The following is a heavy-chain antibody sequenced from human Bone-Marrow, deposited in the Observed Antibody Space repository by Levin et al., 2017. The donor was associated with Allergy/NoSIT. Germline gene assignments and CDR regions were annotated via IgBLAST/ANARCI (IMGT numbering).Heavy chain of an antibody. J-gene: IGHJ6*02. Sequence: LSQTLSLTCTVSGYSIRSGYYWGWIRQSPGKGLEWIGNIYRSGSTSYNPSLRSRVIISVDTSKNQFSLRLSSVTAADTAVYYCAREGGAENDDFWSANYHYHGMDVWGQGTTVTVSS. CDR3: AREGGAENDDFWSANYHYHGMDV. CDR1: GYSIRSGYY. CDR2: IYRSGST. D-gene: IGHD3-3*01. V-gene: IGHV4-38-2*02.